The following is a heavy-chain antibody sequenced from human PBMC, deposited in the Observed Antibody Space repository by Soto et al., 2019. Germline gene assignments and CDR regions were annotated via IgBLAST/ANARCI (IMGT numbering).Heavy chain of an antibody. D-gene: IGHD4-17*01. J-gene: IGHJ3*02. CDR3: ARKNDYGGPDAFDI. Sequence: SETLSLTCTVSGGSISSYYWSWIRQPPGKGLEWIGYIYYSGSTNYNPSLKSRVTISVNTSKNQFSLKLSPVTAADTAVYYCARKNDYGGPDAFDIWGQGTMVTVSS. CDR1: GGSISSYY. CDR2: IYYSGST. V-gene: IGHV4-59*08.